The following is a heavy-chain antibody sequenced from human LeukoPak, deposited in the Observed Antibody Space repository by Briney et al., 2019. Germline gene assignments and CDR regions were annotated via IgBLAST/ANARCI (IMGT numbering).Heavy chain of an antibody. CDR3: ARRGDYMAFEN. J-gene: IGHJ4*02. Sequence: QTGGSLRLSCAASGFTFSSYSMNWVRQAPGKGLEWVSYISSSSSTIYYADSVKGRFTISRDNAKNSLFLQMNSLRAEDTAVYYCARRGDYMAFENWGQGTLVTVSS. D-gene: IGHD3-16*01. CDR2: ISSSSSTI. CDR1: GFTFSSYS. V-gene: IGHV3-48*01.